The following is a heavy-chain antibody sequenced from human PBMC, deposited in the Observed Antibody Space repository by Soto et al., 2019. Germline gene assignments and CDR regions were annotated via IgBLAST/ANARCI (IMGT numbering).Heavy chain of an antibody. Sequence: QVQLVQSGAEVKKPGASVKVSCKASGYTFTSYDINWVRQATGQGLEWMGWMNPNSGNTGYAQKFQGRVTMTRNTSISTAYMVLSSLRSEDTDVYYCARVYSSSSPSDYWGQGTLVTVSS. CDR2: MNPNSGNT. J-gene: IGHJ4*02. D-gene: IGHD6-6*01. CDR3: ARVYSSSSPSDY. V-gene: IGHV1-8*01. CDR1: GYTFTSYD.